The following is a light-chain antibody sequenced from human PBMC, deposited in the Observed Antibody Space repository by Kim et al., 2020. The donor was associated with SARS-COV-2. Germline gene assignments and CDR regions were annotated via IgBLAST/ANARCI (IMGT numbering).Light chain of an antibody. Sequence: SYELTQPLSVSVALGQTARITCGENNIGSKNVHWYQQKPGQAPVLVIYRDSNRPSGIPERFAGSNSGNTATLTISRAQAGDEADYYCQVWDSSTFWVFGGGTQLAVL. CDR3: QVWDSSTFWV. CDR2: RDS. J-gene: IGLJ3*02. V-gene: IGLV3-9*01. CDR1: NIGSKN.